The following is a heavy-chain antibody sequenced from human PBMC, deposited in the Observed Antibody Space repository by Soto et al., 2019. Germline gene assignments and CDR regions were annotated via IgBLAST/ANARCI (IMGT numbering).Heavy chain of an antibody. Sequence: QVQLQESGPGLVKPSETLSLTCTVSGGSVSSGSYYWSWIRQPPGKGLEWIGYIYYSGSTNYNPSLKSRVTISVDTSKNQFSLKLSSVTAADTAGYYCARGRSSSKWFDPWGQGTLVTVSS. D-gene: IGHD6-6*01. J-gene: IGHJ5*02. CDR3: ARGRSSSKWFDP. CDR2: IYYSGST. V-gene: IGHV4-61*01. CDR1: GGSVSSGSYY.